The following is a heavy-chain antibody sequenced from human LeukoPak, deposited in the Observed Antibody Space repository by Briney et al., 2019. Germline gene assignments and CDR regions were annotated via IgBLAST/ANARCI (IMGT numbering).Heavy chain of an antibody. CDR1: GGSFSGYY. Sequence: PSETLSLTCAVYGGSFSGYYWSWIRQPPGKGLEWIGEINHSGSTNYNPSLKSRVTISVDTSKNQFSLKLSSVTAADTAVYYCARVDIVVVPAANHYYYYGMDVWGQGTTVTVSS. D-gene: IGHD2-2*03. CDR3: ARVDIVVVPAANHYYYYGMDV. CDR2: INHSGST. V-gene: IGHV4-34*01. J-gene: IGHJ6*02.